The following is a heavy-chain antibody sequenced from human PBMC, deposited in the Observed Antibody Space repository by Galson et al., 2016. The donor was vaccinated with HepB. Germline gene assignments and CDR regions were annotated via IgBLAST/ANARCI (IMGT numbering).Heavy chain of an antibody. V-gene: IGHV3-7*01. D-gene: IGHD4-23*01. CDR1: GFILTNYW. CDR3: ARVFGADYGGIWYSDL. J-gene: IGHJ2*01. Sequence: SLRLSCAVSGFILTNYWMTWVRQAPGKGLEWVAIIKEDGSEEYYVGSVEGRFTISRDNPKNSVYLQMTSLGAEDTALYYCARVFGADYGGIWYSDLWGRGTLVTVSS. CDR2: IKEDGSEE.